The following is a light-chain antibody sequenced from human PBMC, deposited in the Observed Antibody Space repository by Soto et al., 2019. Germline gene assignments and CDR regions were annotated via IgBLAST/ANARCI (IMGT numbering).Light chain of an antibody. CDR2: WTS. J-gene: IGKJ1*01. Sequence: DIVMTQSPDSLAVSLGERATINCKSSQTLLDSSNNKASLSWYQQKPGQPPKLLIYWTSTREFGVPDRFSGSGSGTDFTLTISSLQAEDVAVYYCQQYFNSPRTFGHGTQVEIK. CDR3: QQYFNSPRT. CDR1: QTLLDSSNNKAS. V-gene: IGKV4-1*01.